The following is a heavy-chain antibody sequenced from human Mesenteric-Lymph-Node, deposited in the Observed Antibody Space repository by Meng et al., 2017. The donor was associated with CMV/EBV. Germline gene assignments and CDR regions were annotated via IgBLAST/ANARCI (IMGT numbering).Heavy chain of an antibody. CDR3: ARDTHLSSSWYIDY. J-gene: IGHJ4*02. CDR2: VHYSGST. Sequence: SETLSLTCTLSGGSISSYYWSWIRQPPGKGLEWIGNVHYSGSTNYKPSLQSRVTISVDTSKNQFSMRLSSVTAADTAVYYCARDTHLSSSWYIDYWGQGILVTVSS. CDR1: GGSISSYY. D-gene: IGHD6-13*01. V-gene: IGHV4-59*01.